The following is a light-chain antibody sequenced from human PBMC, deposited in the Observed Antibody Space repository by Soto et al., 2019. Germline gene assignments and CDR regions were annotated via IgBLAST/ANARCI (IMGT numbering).Light chain of an antibody. V-gene: IGKV3-11*01. CDR1: KSVSSY. Sequence: EIVLTQSPATLSLSPGERATLSCRASKSVSSYLAWYQQKPGQAPRLLIYDASNRATGIPARFSGSGSGTDFTLTISSLEPEDFALYYCQQRSNWLYTFGQGTKLEIK. J-gene: IGKJ2*01. CDR2: DAS. CDR3: QQRSNWLYT.